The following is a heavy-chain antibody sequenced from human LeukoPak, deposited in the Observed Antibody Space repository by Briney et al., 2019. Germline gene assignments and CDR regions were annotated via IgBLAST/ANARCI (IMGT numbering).Heavy chain of an antibody. CDR3: VTGYYEPFDN. J-gene: IGHJ4*02. CDR2: ISDTGKT. V-gene: IGHV4-59*01. Sequence: PSETLSLTCSVSGASLNSYYWGWIRQSPGRGLEWLGYISDTGKTDYNPSLKSRGTLSLDTSKNQFSLRLTSVTAADTAVYYCVTGYYEPFDNWGQGTLVTVSS. D-gene: IGHD3-3*01. CDR1: GASLNSYY.